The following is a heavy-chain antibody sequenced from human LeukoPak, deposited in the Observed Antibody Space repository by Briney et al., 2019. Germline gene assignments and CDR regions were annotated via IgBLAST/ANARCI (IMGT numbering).Heavy chain of an antibody. Sequence: SETLSLTCAVSGYSISSGYYWGWIRQPPGKGLEWIGSIYHSGSTYCNPSLKSRVTISVDTSKNQFSLKLSSVTAADTAVYYCARLLLAARRRSFDYWGQGTLVTVSS. CDR1: GYSISSGYY. CDR2: IYHSGST. J-gene: IGHJ4*02. CDR3: ARLLLAARRRSFDY. D-gene: IGHD6-6*01. V-gene: IGHV4-38-2*01.